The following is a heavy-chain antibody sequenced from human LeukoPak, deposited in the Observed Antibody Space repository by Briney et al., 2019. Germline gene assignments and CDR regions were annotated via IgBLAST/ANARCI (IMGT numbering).Heavy chain of an antibody. CDR2: IYYSGSP. J-gene: IGHJ4*02. Sequence: SGTLSLTCTVSGGSISTYYWSWIRQPPGKGLEWIGYIYYSGSPNYNPSLKSRLTISIDTSRNQFSLQLSSVTAADPAVYYCARHGSGWSFDYWGQGTLVTVSS. D-gene: IGHD6-19*01. V-gene: IGHV4-59*08. CDR1: GGSISTYY. CDR3: ARHGSGWSFDY.